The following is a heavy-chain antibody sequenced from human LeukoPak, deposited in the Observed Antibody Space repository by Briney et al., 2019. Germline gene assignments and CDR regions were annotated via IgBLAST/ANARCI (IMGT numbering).Heavy chain of an antibody. J-gene: IGHJ4*02. CDR1: GGSISSGDYY. CDR3: ARARRPIVVVPAGRYYFDY. CDR2: TYYSGST. Sequence: SETLSLTCTVSGGSISSGDYYWSWIRQPPGKGLEWIGYTYYSGSTYYNPSLKSRVTISVDTSKNQFSLKLSSVTAADTAVYYCARARRPIVVVPAGRYYFDYWGQGTLVTVSS. V-gene: IGHV4-30-4*01. D-gene: IGHD2-2*01.